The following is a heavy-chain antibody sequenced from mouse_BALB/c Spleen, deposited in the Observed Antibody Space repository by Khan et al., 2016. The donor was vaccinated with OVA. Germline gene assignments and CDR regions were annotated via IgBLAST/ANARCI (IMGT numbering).Heavy chain of an antibody. CDR3: ARMDTTSLDC. CDR2: IYPGSGNT. V-gene: IGHV1-77*01. Sequence: QVQLQQSGAELARPGASVKLSCKASGYTFTDYYINWVKQRTGQGLEWIGQIYPGSGNTYYHDKFTGKATLTADKSSSTAYMQLSRLTSEDSAVYFCARMDTTSLDCWGQGTTLTLSS. D-gene: IGHD2-3*01. CDR1: GYTFTDYY. J-gene: IGHJ2*01.